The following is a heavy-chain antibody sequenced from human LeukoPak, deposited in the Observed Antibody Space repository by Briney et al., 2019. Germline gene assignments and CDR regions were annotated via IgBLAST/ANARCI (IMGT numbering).Heavy chain of an antibody. Sequence: GGSLRLSCAASGFSFSSYGMHWVRQAPGKGLEWVAVISYDGSNKYYTDSVKGRFTISRDNSKNTLYLQMNSLRVEDTAVYYCARGTYSGSYWGQGTLVTVSS. CDR2: ISYDGSNK. V-gene: IGHV3-30*19. D-gene: IGHD1-26*01. CDR3: ARGTYSGSY. J-gene: IGHJ4*02. CDR1: GFSFSSYG.